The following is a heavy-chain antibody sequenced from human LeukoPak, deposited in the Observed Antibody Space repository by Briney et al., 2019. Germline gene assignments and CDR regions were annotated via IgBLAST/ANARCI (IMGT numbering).Heavy chain of an antibody. D-gene: IGHD1-1*01. Sequence: SVKVSCKASGGTFSSYAISWVRQAPGQGLEWMGGVIPIFVTANYAQKFQGRVTITAEQSTSTAYMELSSLRSEDTAVYYCASGRTGSDAFDIWGQGTMVTVSS. V-gene: IGHV1-69*13. CDR3: ASGRTGSDAFDI. CDR1: GGTFSSYA. J-gene: IGHJ3*02. CDR2: VIPIFVTA.